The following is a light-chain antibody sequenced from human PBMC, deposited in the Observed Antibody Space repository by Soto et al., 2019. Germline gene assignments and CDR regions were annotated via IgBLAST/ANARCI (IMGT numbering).Light chain of an antibody. Sequence: DIQLTQSPSFLSASVGDRVTVTCRASQGISSYLAWYQQKPGKAPKLLIYAASTLQSGVPSTFSGSGSGTEFTLPINTLQPEDFATYYCQQVNSYPFTFGGGTKVEIK. CDR1: QGISSY. V-gene: IGKV1-9*01. CDR3: QQVNSYPFT. CDR2: AAS. J-gene: IGKJ4*01.